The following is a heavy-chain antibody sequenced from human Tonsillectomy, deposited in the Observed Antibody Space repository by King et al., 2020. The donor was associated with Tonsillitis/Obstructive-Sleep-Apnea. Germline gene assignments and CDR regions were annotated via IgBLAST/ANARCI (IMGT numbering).Heavy chain of an antibody. CDR2: IDPTDSYV. CDR1: GYRFTNFW. CDR3: ARLVDTAMDYDEYYGMDV. J-gene: IGHJ6*02. Sequence: VQLVESGAEVKKPGDSLRISCQGSGYRFTNFWISWVRQMPGKALEWMGRIDPTDSYVNYSPSFQGHVTISADKSISTAYLQWSSLKASDTAMYFCARLVDTAMDYDEYYGMDVWGQGTTVTVSS. V-gene: IGHV5-10-1*03. D-gene: IGHD5-18*01.